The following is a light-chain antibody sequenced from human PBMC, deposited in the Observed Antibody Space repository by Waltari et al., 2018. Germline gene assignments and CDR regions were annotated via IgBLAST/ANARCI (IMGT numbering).Light chain of an antibody. V-gene: IGKV3-11*01. CDR3: QQRSNWPGT. CDR1: PSVSSY. CDR2: GTS. Sequence: EIVLTQSPATLSLSPGERATLSCRASPSVSSYLAWYQQKPGQAHRLLIYGTSNRATGIPARFSGSGYGTDFTLTISSLEPEDGAVYYCQQRSNWPGTFGQGTKVEIK. J-gene: IGKJ1*01.